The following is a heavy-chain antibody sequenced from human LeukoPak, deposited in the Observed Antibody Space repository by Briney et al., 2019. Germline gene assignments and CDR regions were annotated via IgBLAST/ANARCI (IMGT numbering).Heavy chain of an antibody. CDR2: IYYSGST. V-gene: IGHV4-59*01. CDR1: GGSISSYY. CDR3: ARGGGRGYSYGLDY. Sequence: TPSETLSLTCTVSGGSISSYYWSWIRQPPGKGLEWIGYIYYSGSTNYNPSLKSRVTISVDTSKNQFSLKLSSVTAADTAVYYCARGGGRGYSYGLDYWGQGTLVTVSS. J-gene: IGHJ4*02. D-gene: IGHD5-18*01.